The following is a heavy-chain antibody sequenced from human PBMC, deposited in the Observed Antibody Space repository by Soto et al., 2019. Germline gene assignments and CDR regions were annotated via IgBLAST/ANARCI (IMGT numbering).Heavy chain of an antibody. J-gene: IGHJ4*02. V-gene: IGHV3-74*01. D-gene: IGHD3-22*01. CDR2: INSDGSST. Sequence: EVQLVESGGGLVQPGGSLRLSCEASGFTFSSYWMHWVRQVPGKGLVWVSHINSDGSSTTYADSVKGRFTISRDNAKNTVDLQMTSLRAEDTAVYYCARPRYDGSGTPFDYWGQGTLGTVSS. CDR3: ARPRYDGSGTPFDY. CDR1: GFTFSSYW.